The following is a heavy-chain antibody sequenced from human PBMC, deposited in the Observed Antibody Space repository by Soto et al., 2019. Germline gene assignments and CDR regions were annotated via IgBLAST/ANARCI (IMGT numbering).Heavy chain of an antibody. CDR3: VRDSLSSGAHRYEP. CDR2: IYHSGTT. J-gene: IGHJ5*02. D-gene: IGHD2-21*02. CDR1: GDSISSGYY. Sequence: SETLSLTCAVSGDSISSGYYWAWIRQPPGKGLEWIGCIYHSGTTYYNPSLKSRVTISVDTSENQFSLKLTSVTAADSAVYYCVRDSLSSGAHRYEPSVPATRATDSS. V-gene: IGHV4-38-2*02.